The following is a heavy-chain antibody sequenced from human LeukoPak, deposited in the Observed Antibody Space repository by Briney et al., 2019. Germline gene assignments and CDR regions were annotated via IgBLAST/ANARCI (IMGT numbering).Heavy chain of an antibody. CDR1: GGSISSSSHY. CDR3: ARTTEAHSWRTRYYDYYMDV. CDR2: IYYSGST. Sequence: PSETLSLTCTVSGGSISSSSHYWGWIRQPPGKGLEWIGYIYYSGSTNYNPSLKSRVTISVDTSKNQFSLKLSSVTAADTAVYYCARTTEAHSWRTRYYDYYMDVWGKGTTVTISS. J-gene: IGHJ6*03. V-gene: IGHV4-61*05. D-gene: IGHD6-13*01.